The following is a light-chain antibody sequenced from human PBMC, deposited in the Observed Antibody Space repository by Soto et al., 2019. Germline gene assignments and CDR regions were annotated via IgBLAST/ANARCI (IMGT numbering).Light chain of an antibody. CDR1: QTVSSN. J-gene: IGKJ4*01. Sequence: IEVTESPATLSLSQGERATLSCRASQTVSSNLTWYQQKPGQAPELLIYAASNRATGIPARFSGGGSGTDFTLTISSLEPEDFAIYYCQQIYTSPLTFGGGTKVDIK. CDR2: AAS. CDR3: QQIYTSPLT. V-gene: IGKV3-11*01.